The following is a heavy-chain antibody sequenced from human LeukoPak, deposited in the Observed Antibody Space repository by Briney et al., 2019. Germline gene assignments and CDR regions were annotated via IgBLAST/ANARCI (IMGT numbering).Heavy chain of an antibody. CDR1: GFTFSNYW. D-gene: IGHD6-6*01. CDR2: IKEDGSVK. Sequence: GGSLRLSCAASGFTFSNYWMTWVRQTPGKGLDGVANIKEDGSVKYYVDSVKGRFTISRDNAKNSVYLQMISLRAEDTAVYYCARIGYSSSSLDYWGQGTLVTVST. V-gene: IGHV3-7*01. J-gene: IGHJ4*02. CDR3: ARIGYSSSSLDY.